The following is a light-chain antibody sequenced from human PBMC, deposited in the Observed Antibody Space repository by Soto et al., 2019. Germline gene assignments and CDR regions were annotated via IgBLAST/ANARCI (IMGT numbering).Light chain of an antibody. J-gene: IGLJ1*01. Sequence: QSVLTQPPSASGSPGQSVTISCTGTSSDVGGYNYVSWYQQHPGKAPKLMIYEVSKRPSGVPDRFSGSKSGNTASLTVSGLQAEDEADYYCSSYAGSNNSLWVFGTGTKLTVL. CDR2: EVS. CDR1: SSDVGGYNY. V-gene: IGLV2-8*01. CDR3: SSYAGSNNSLWV.